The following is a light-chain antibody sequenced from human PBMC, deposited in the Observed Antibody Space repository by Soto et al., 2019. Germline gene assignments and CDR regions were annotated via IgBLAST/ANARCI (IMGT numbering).Light chain of an antibody. CDR2: WAS. CDR1: QSVLKSSNNKNH. J-gene: IGKJ1*01. V-gene: IGKV4-1*01. CDR3: QKYSDNAWT. Sequence: DIVMTQSPDSLAVSLGERATINCKSSQSVLKSSNNKNHLAWYQQKPGQTPKLLIYWASTRESGVPDRFSGSGSGTDFTLTISSLQAEDVAIYYCQKYSDNAWTFVQGTKVEVK.